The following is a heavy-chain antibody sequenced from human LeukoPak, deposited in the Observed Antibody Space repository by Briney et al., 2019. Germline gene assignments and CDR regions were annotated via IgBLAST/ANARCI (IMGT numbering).Heavy chain of an antibody. CDR2: ISDSGGRT. J-gene: IGHJ4*02. D-gene: IGHD3-22*01. CDR1: GITLSNYG. Sequence: GGSLRLSCAVSGITLSNYGMRWVRQAPGQGLEWVAGISDSGGRTKYADSVQGRVTISRDNPKNTLYLQMNSLRPEDTAVYFCAKRGVVIRVILVGFHKEANYFDSWGQGVLVTVSS. V-gene: IGHV3-23*01. CDR3: AKRGVVIRVILVGFHKEANYFDS.